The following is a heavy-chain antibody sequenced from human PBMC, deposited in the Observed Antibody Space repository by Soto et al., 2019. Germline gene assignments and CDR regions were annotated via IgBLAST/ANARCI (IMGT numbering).Heavy chain of an antibody. J-gene: IGHJ4*02. CDR2: IYYSGST. CDR1: GGSISSYY. D-gene: IGHD6-13*01. Sequence: SETLSLTCTVSGGSISSYYWSWIRQPPGKGLEWIGYIYYSGSTNYNPSLKSRATISVATSKNQFSLKLGSVTAADTAVYYCARDGVAVAVWGQGTLVTVSS. CDR3: ARDGVAVAV. V-gene: IGHV4-59*01.